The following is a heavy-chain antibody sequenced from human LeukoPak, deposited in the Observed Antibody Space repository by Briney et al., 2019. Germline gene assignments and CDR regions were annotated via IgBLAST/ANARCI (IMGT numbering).Heavy chain of an antibody. V-gene: IGHV4-4*07. CDR2: ISTSGSS. J-gene: IGHJ3*02. D-gene: IGHD2-21*01. CDR3: ARDRAVVNAIGGVIDM. Sequence: SETLSLTCTVSGASITTYYWTWIRQPAGKGLEWIGRISTSGSSHYNPSLKSRVTMSIDTPKNQISLKLSSVTAADTAVYYCARDRAVVNAIGGVIDMFGQGTMVTVSS. CDR1: GASITTYY.